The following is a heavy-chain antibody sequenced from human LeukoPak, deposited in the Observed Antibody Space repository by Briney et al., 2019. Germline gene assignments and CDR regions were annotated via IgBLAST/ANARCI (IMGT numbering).Heavy chain of an antibody. CDR3: ARGRGGDWTNYFDY. Sequence: GTSVKVSCKSSEYPFTVYYMHWLRQAPGQGLEWMGWINPNTGGTKYAQKFQGRVTMTRDTSITTAYMELSSLRSDDTAVFYCARGRGGDWTNYFDYWGQGSLVTVPS. CDR1: EYPFTVYY. J-gene: IGHJ4*02. V-gene: IGHV1-2*02. CDR2: INPNTGGT. D-gene: IGHD2-21*02.